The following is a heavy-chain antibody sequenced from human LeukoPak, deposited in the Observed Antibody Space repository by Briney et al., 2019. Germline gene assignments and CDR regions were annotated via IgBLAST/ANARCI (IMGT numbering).Heavy chain of an antibody. CDR3: AKDRSGSWAIDV. V-gene: IGHV3-48*01. J-gene: IGHJ3*01. CDR1: GFPFNSYV. CDR2: INSGSDTV. D-gene: IGHD1-26*01. Sequence: GGSLRLSCVASGFPFNSYVVNWVRQVPGKGLEWVSYINSGSDTVYYADSVRGRFTISRDNSKNTLFLQMNSLRSEDTAVYYCAKDRSGSWAIDVWGQGTMVTVSS.